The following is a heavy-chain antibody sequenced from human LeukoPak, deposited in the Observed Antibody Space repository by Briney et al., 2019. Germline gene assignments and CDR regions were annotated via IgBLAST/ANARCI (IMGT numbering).Heavy chain of an antibody. V-gene: IGHV3-7*03. Sequence: PGGSLRLSCAASGFTFSSYWMSWVRQAPGKGLEWVANIKQDGSEKYYVDSVKGRFTISRDNSKNTLYLQMNSLRAEDTAVYYCANLDHDYGGNWFDPWGQGTLVTVSS. CDR1: GFTFSSYW. J-gene: IGHJ5*02. D-gene: IGHD4-23*01. CDR2: IKQDGSEK. CDR3: ANLDHDYGGNWFDP.